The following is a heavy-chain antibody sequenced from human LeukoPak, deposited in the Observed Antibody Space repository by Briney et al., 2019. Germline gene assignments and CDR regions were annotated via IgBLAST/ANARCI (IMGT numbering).Heavy chain of an antibody. Sequence: GGSLRLSCAASGFTFSRYVMHCVRQAPGKGLEWGAVIWYDGSNKYYADSVKGRFTISRDNSKNTLYLQMNSLRAEDTAVYYCAGHPRYCSSTSCLYGMDVWGKGTTVTVSS. CDR3: AGHPRYCSSTSCLYGMDV. CDR2: IWYDGSNK. J-gene: IGHJ6*04. D-gene: IGHD2-2*01. V-gene: IGHV3-33*01. CDR1: GFTFSRYV.